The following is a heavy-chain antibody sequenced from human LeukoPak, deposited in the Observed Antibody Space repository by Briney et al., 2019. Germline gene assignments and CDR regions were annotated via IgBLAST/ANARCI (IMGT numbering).Heavy chain of an antibody. CDR2: AYTSGYT. CDR3: ARAITRPAGPYFDY. J-gene: IGHJ4*02. D-gene: IGHD6-6*01. CDR1: GGSISDYF. V-gene: IGHV4-4*07. Sequence: PSETLSLTCTVSGGSISDYFWTWIRQPAGKGLEYIGRAYTSGYTNSDPSLKSRVTMSVDTSKNLVSLKLSSVTAADTAVYYCARAITRPAGPYFDYWGQGTLVTVSS.